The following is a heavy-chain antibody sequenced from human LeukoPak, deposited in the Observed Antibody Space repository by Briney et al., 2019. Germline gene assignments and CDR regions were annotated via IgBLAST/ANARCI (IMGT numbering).Heavy chain of an antibody. Sequence: KPGGSLRLSCAASGFTFSSYSMNWVRQAPGKGLEWVSSTSSSSSYIYYADSVKGRFTISRDNAKNSLYLQMNSLRAEDTAVYYCARDPYYGSGTPFDYWGQGTLVTVSS. CDR3: ARDPYYGSGTPFDY. D-gene: IGHD3-10*01. J-gene: IGHJ4*02. CDR2: TSSSSSYI. CDR1: GFTFSSYS. V-gene: IGHV3-21*01.